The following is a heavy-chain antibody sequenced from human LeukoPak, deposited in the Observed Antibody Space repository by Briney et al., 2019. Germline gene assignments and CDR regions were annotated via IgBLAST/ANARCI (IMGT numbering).Heavy chain of an antibody. CDR1: GGSISSYY. D-gene: IGHD6-19*01. CDR3: ARGIAVAGHNDY. CDR2: IYYSGST. Sequence: SETLSLTCTVSGGSISSYYWSWIRQPPGKGLEWIGYIYYSGSTNYNPSLKSRVTISVDTSKNQFSLKLSSVIAADTAVYYCARGIAVAGHNDYWGQGTLVTVSS. J-gene: IGHJ4*02. V-gene: IGHV4-59*01.